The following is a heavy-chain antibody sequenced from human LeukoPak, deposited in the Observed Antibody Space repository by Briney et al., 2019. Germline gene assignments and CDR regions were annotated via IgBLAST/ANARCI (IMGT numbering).Heavy chain of an antibody. CDR3: ARAGSGYSFDY. Sequence: KPSETLSLTCTVSGTSISTYYWSWIRQPPGKGLEWVGYLYYSGSTSYNPSLKSRVTISVDTSKNQFSLRLSSVTAADTAVYYCARAGSGYSFDYWGQGTLVTVTS. J-gene: IGHJ4*02. CDR1: GTSISTYY. D-gene: IGHD3-10*01. CDR2: LYYSGST. V-gene: IGHV4-59*08.